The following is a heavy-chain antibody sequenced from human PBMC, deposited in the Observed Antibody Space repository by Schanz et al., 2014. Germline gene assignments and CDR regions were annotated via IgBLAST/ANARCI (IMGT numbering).Heavy chain of an antibody. J-gene: IGHJ4*02. CDR3: ARDAADFYDILTEEDY. D-gene: IGHD3-9*01. V-gene: IGHV1-18*01. Sequence: QVQLVQSGAEVKKPGASVRVSCKASGYTFTTYAMSWVRQAPGQGLEWVGWISVYTGNTKYGQKVQGRVTMTTDTSTSTAYMELRSLRSDDTAVYYCARDAADFYDILTEEDYWGQGTLGTVSS. CDR1: GYTFTTYA. CDR2: ISVYTGNT.